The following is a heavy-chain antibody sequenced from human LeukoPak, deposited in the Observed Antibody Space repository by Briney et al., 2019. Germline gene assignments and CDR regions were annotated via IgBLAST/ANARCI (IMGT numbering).Heavy chain of an antibody. J-gene: IGHJ6*03. CDR1: GGTFSSYA. CDR2: IIPIFGTA. Sequence: ASVKLSCKASGGTFSSYAISWVRQAPGQGLEWMGGIIPIFGTANYAQKFQGRVTITTDESTSTAYMKLSSLRSEDTAVYYCARAQTYYDFWSGYRDYYYYYYMDVWGKGTTVTVSS. V-gene: IGHV1-69*05. D-gene: IGHD3-3*01. CDR3: ARAQTYYDFWSGYRDYYYYYYMDV.